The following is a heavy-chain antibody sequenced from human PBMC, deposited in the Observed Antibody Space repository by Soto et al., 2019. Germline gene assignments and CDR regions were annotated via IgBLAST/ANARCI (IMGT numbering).Heavy chain of an antibody. D-gene: IGHD6-13*01. V-gene: IGHV4-4*02. Sequence: SETLSLTCTVSGGSFSSSSWWSWFRQPPGKGLEWIGEVYHSGTTNYNPSLKSRVDISLHKSKNQFSLRLNSVTAADTAVYYCANSDIAATGSFDYWGQGIPVTVSS. CDR3: ANSDIAATGSFDY. J-gene: IGHJ4*02. CDR1: GGSFSSSSW. CDR2: VYHSGTT.